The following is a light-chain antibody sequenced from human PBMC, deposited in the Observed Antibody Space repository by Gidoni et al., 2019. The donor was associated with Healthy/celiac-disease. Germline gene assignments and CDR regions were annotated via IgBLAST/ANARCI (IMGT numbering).Light chain of an antibody. V-gene: IGKV1-5*01. J-gene: IGKJ1*01. Sequence: DIQITQSPSTLPASVGARVTITCRASQSISSWLAWYQQKPGKAPKLLIYDASSLESGVPSRFSGSGSGTEFTLTISSLQPDDFAAYYCQQYNSYWTFGQGTKVEIK. CDR2: DAS. CDR3: QQYNSYWT. CDR1: QSISSW.